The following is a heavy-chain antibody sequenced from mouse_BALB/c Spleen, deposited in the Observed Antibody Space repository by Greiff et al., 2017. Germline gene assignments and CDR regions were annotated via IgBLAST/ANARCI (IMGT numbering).Heavy chain of an antibody. D-gene: IGHD2-2*01. Sequence: EVQLVESGGGLVKPGGSLKLSCAASGFTFSDYYMYWVRQTPEKRLEWVATISDGGSYTYYPDSVKGRFTISRDNAKNNLYLQMSSLKSEDTAMYYCAREGYDVLFAYWGQGTLGTVSA. CDR1: GFTFSDYY. CDR2: ISDGGSYT. V-gene: IGHV5-4*02. J-gene: IGHJ3*01. CDR3: AREGYDVLFAY.